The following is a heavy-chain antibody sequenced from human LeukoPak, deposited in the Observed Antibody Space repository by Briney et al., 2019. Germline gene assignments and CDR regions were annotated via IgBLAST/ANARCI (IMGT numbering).Heavy chain of an antibody. CDR2: ISAYNGNT. CDR3: ARVVVSADVAAVTHAFDI. V-gene: IGHV1-18*01. Sequence: ASVKVSCKASGYTFTSYGISWVRQAPGQGLEWMGWISAYNGNTNYAQKLQGRVTMTTDTSTSTAYMELRSLRSDDTAVYYCARVVVSADVAAVTHAFDIWGQGTMVTVSS. J-gene: IGHJ3*02. D-gene: IGHD6-13*01. CDR1: GYTFTSYG.